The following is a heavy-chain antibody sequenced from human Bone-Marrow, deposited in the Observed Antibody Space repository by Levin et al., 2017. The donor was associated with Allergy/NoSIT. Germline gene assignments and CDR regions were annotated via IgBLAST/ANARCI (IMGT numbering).Heavy chain of an antibody. D-gene: IGHD5-18*01. CDR3: SRDPSGGYTYGLHYFDY. V-gene: IGHV3-49*03. Sequence: LSLTCTTSGFNFGDYAMSWFRQAPGKGLEWVGLIKSKAHGETTEYAASVKGRFTISRDDSRSLAYLQMNSLKTEDTAVYYCSRDPSGGYTYGLHYFDYWGQGTLVTVSS. CDR2: IKSKAHGETT. J-gene: IGHJ4*02. CDR1: GFNFGDYA.